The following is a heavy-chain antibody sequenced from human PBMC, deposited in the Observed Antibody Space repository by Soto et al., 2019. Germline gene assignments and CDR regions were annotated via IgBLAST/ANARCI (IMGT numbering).Heavy chain of an antibody. CDR3: AKRCKPTTYLVSFDY. D-gene: IGHD3-3*02. CDR2: ISGSGGST. V-gene: IGHV3-23*01. Sequence: GGSLRLCCAASGFTFSSYAMSWVRQAPGKGLEWVSAISGSGGSTYYADSVKGRFTISRDNSKNTLYLQMNSLRAEDTAVYYCAKRCKPTTYLVSFDYWGQGTLVTVSS. J-gene: IGHJ4*02. CDR1: GFTFSSYA.